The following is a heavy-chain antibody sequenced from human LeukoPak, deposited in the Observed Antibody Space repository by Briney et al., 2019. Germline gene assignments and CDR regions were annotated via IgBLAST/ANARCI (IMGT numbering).Heavy chain of an antibody. Sequence: GGSLRLSCAASGFTFSSYSMNWVRQAPGKGLEWVSSISSSSSYIYYADSVKGRFTISRDNAKNSLYLQMNSLRAEDTAVYYCARVPDYDFWSGSLYYYYYYMDVWGKGTTVTVSS. CDR1: GFTFSSYS. D-gene: IGHD3-3*01. J-gene: IGHJ6*03. V-gene: IGHV3-21*01. CDR3: ARVPDYDFWSGSLYYYYYYMDV. CDR2: ISSSSSYI.